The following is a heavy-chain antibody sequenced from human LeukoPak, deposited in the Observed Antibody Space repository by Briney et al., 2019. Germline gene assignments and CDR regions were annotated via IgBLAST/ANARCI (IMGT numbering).Heavy chain of an antibody. CDR2: IKQDGSEK. D-gene: IGHD3-10*01. CDR3: ARDTMVRGIMPIFDP. Sequence: GGSLRLSCVASGFTFSSYWMGWVRQAPGKGLEWVANIKQDGSEKYYVDSVKGRFTVSRDNAKKSLYLQMNSLRAEDTAVYYCARDTMVRGIMPIFDPWGQGTLVTVSS. CDR1: GFTFSSYW. J-gene: IGHJ5*02. V-gene: IGHV3-7*01.